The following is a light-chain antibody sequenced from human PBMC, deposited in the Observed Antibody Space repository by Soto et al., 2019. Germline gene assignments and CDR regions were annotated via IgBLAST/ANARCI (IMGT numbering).Light chain of an antibody. Sequence: DLQMTQSPPSLSASVGDRVTITCRASQGIGNSLAWYQQKPGTVPKLLIYSASTLQSGVPSRFSGSGSGTHFTLTISSLQPEDVAAYYWRKYNTVPATFGQGTRLEIK. CDR2: SAS. V-gene: IGKV1-27*01. CDR3: RKYNTVPAT. CDR1: QGIGNS. J-gene: IGKJ5*01.